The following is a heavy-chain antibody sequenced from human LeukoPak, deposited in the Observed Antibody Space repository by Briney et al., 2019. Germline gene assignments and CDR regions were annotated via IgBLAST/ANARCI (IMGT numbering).Heavy chain of an antibody. CDR3: ARQGMVRGVTIDY. CDR1: GYTFTGYY. Sequence: ASVKVSCKASGYTFTGYYMHWVRQAPGQGLEWMGWINPNSGGTNYAQKFQGRVTMTRDTSISTAYMELSRLRSDDTAVYYCARQGMVRGVTIDYWGQGTLVTVSS. D-gene: IGHD3-10*01. J-gene: IGHJ4*02. V-gene: IGHV1-2*02. CDR2: INPNSGGT.